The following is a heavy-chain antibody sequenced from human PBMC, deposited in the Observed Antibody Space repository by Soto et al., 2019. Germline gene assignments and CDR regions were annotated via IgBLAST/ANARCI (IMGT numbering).Heavy chain of an antibody. Sequence: QITLKESGPTLVKPTQTLALTCTFSGFSLSTSGVGVGWIRQPPGKALEWLALIYWDDDKRYSPSLKSRLTITKDTSKNQVVLTMTNMDPVDTATYYCAHSALHMITFGGVGVTGYDYWGQGTLVTVSS. J-gene: IGHJ4*02. V-gene: IGHV2-5*02. CDR3: AHSALHMITFGGVGVTGYDY. CDR1: GFSLSTSGVG. CDR2: IYWDDDK. D-gene: IGHD3-16*01.